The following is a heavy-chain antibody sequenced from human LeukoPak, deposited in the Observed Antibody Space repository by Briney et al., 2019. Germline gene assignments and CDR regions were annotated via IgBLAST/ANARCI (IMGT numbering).Heavy chain of an antibody. V-gene: IGHV3-73*01. J-gene: IGHJ4*02. CDR2: IRSKANSYAT. D-gene: IGHD4-23*01. Sequence: GGSLKLSCAASGFTFSGSAMHWVRQASGKGLEWVGRIRSKANSYATAYAASVKGRFTISRDDPKNTAYLQMNSLKTEDTAVYYCTSRGGNAQTAFDYWGQGTLVTVSS. CDR1: GFTFSGSA. CDR3: TSRGGNAQTAFDY.